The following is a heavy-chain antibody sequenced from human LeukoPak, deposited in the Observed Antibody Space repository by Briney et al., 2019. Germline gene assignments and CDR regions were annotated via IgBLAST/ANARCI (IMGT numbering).Heavy chain of an antibody. D-gene: IGHD2-2*01. CDR1: GGSINRHY. J-gene: IGHJ3*02. CDR2: ISYRGST. Sequence: SETLSLTCTVSGGSINRHYWSWIRQTLGKGLEWIGYISYRGSTNYNPSLKSRVTISVDPSNNQFSLGLSSVTAADTAVYYCATNAGPAALDAIDIWGQGTRVTVSS. CDR3: ATNAGPAALDAIDI. V-gene: IGHV4-59*08.